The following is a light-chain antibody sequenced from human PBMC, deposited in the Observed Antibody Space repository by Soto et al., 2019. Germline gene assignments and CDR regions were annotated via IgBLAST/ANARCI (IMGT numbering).Light chain of an antibody. CDR2: DTS. Sequence: QAVVTQEPSLTVSPGGTVTLTCGSSTGAVTSGHYPYWFQQKPGQAPRTLIYDTSNKHSWPPARFSGSLLGGKAALTLSGAQPEDEAEYYCLLSYGGAQAVFGGGTKLTVL. V-gene: IGLV7-46*01. J-gene: IGLJ2*01. CDR1: TGAVTSGHY. CDR3: LLSYGGAQAV.